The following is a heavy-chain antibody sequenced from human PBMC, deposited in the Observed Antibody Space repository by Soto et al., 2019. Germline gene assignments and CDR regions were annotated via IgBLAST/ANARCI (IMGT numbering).Heavy chain of an antibody. CDR2: ISSGSTNI. D-gene: IGHD1-1*01. V-gene: IGHV3-11*01. Sequence: QVQLVESGGGLVKPGGSLRLSCAASGFTFSDFYMSWIRQAPGKGLEWISYISSGSTNIFYADSVKGRFTVSRDNAKNSAYLQMDSLRAEDTAMYYSARDRNAAGSDYWGQGTLVTVSS. J-gene: IGHJ4*02. CDR3: ARDRNAAGSDY. CDR1: GFTFSDFY.